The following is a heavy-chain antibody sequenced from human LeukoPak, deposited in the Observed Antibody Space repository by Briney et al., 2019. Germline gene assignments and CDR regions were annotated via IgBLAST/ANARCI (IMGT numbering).Heavy chain of an antibody. CDR2: INHSGST. V-gene: IGHV4-34*01. CDR3: ARGGAAAATGY. D-gene: IGHD6-13*01. CDR1: GGSISSYY. Sequence: TSETLSLTCTVSGGSISSYYWSWIRQPPGKGLEWIGEINHSGSTNYNPSLKSRVTISVDTSKNQFSLKLSSVTAADTAVYYCARGGAAAATGYWGQGTLVTVSS. J-gene: IGHJ4*02.